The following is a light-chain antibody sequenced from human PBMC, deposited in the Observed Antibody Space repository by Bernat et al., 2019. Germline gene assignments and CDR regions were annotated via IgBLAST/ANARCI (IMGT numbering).Light chain of an antibody. CDR1: QSLVNNNGYIY. CDR3: MQATQFPIT. J-gene: IGKJ5*01. Sequence: DVVMTQSPLLLPVTLGQPASISCRSSQSLVNNNGYIYLTWLQQRPGQPPRFLIHKISNRFSGVPDRFSGSGAGTDFTLKISRVEAEDVGVYYRMQATQFPITFGQGTRLEIK. CDR2: KIS. V-gene: IGKV2-24*01.